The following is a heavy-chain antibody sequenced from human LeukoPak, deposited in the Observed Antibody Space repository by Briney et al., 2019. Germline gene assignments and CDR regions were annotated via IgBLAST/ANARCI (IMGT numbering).Heavy chain of an antibody. Sequence: GGSLRLSCSASGFTFSSYAMHWVGQAPGKGLEYVSAISSNGGSTYYADSVKRRFTISRDNSKNTLYLQMSSLRAEDTAVYYCVKVEGSGSYYRLDYWGQGTLVTVSS. CDR1: GFTFSSYA. D-gene: IGHD1-26*01. J-gene: IGHJ4*02. CDR3: VKVEGSGSYYRLDY. CDR2: ISSNGGST. V-gene: IGHV3-64D*09.